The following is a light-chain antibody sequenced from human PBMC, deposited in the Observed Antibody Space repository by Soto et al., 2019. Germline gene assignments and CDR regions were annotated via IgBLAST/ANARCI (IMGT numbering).Light chain of an antibody. J-gene: IGKJ1*01. CDR2: DAS. CDR3: QQRYSAPWT. V-gene: IGKV1-39*01. CDR1: QSVSSW. Sequence: DIPLTQSPATLSASLLDRVTIXRRASQSVSSWLAWYQQKPGKAPKLLIYDASSLPSGVPSRFSGSGSGTDFTLSISTLQPEDFATYSCQQRYSAPWTFGQGTKVDIK.